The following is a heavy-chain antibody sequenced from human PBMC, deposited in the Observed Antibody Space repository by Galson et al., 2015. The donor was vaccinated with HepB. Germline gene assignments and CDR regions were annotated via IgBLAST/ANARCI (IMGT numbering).Heavy chain of an antibody. V-gene: IGHV3-30*04. CDR1: GFTFSSYA. CDR2: ILYDGSNK. D-gene: IGHD2-21*02. J-gene: IGHJ4*02. Sequence: SLRLSCAASGFTFSSYAMHWVRQAPGKGLEWVAVILYDGSNKYYADSVKSRFTISRDNSKNTLYLQMNSLRAEDTAVYYCARDLIVVVTAIPDYWGQGTLVTVSS. CDR3: ARDLIVVVTAIPDY.